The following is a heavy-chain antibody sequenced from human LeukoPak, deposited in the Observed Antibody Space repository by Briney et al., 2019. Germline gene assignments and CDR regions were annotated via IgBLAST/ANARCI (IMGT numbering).Heavy chain of an antibody. V-gene: IGHV3-23*01. J-gene: IGHJ4*02. Sequence: GGSLRLSCTASGFTYSSYAMSWVRQAPGKGLEWVSSISGSGGSTYYADSVKGRFTISRDNSKNTLYLQMNSLRAEDTAVYYCAKDRTYKWELLDYWGQGTLVTVSS. CDR2: ISGSGGST. CDR1: GFTYSSYA. D-gene: IGHD1-26*01. CDR3: AKDRTYKWELLDY.